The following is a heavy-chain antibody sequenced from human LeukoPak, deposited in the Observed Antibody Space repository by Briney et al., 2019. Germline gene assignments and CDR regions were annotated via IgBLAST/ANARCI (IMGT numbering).Heavy chain of an antibody. D-gene: IGHD3/OR15-3a*01. J-gene: IGHJ4*02. CDR1: GGSISGSSYY. Sequence: PSETLSLTCTVTGGSISGSSYYWGWIRQPPGKGLEWIGSIHYTGSTYYKPSLKSRVTISVDTSKNQFSLKLSSVTAADTAVYYCARDIGLLGLPYYFDYWGQGTLVTVSS. CDR2: IHYTGST. CDR3: ARDIGLLGLPYYFDY. V-gene: IGHV4-39*07.